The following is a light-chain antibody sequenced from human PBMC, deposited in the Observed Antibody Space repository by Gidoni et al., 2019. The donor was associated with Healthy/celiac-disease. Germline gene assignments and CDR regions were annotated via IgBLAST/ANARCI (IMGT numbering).Light chain of an antibody. Sequence: DIVMTQPPLSLPVTPGEPASISCRSSQSLLHSNGYNYLDWYLQKPGQSPQLLIYLCSNRASGVPDRLSGSGSGTDFTLKISRVEAEDVGVYYCMQALQTPPTFGQGTKVEIK. CDR2: LCS. J-gene: IGKJ1*01. CDR3: MQALQTPPT. CDR1: QSLLHSNGYNY. V-gene: IGKV2-28*01.